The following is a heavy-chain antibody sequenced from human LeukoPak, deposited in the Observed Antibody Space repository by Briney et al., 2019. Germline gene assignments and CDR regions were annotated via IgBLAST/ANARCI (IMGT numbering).Heavy chain of an antibody. D-gene: IGHD2/OR15-2a*01. CDR1: GFTFRSYW. J-gene: IGHJ4*02. CDR3: LGVLKSWFDY. CDR2: ISGSGGST. V-gene: IGHV3-23*01. Sequence: GGSLRLSCAASGFTFRSYWMSWVRQAPGKGLEWVSAISGSGGSTYYADSVKGRFTISRDNSKNTLYLQMNSLRAEDTAVYYCLGVLKSWFDYWGQGTLVTVSS.